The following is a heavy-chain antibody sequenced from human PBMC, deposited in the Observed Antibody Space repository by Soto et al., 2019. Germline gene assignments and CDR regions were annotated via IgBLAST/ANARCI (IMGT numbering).Heavy chain of an antibody. D-gene: IGHD1-26*01. V-gene: IGHV4-59*01. J-gene: IGHJ3*02. Sequence: SETLSLTSTVSGGSISSYYWSWIRQPPGKGLEWIGYIYYSGSTNYNPSLKSRVTISVDTSKNQFSLKLSSVTAADTAVYYCARDGGSYDDAFDIWGQGTMVT. CDR1: GGSISSYY. CDR3: ARDGGSYDDAFDI. CDR2: IYYSGST.